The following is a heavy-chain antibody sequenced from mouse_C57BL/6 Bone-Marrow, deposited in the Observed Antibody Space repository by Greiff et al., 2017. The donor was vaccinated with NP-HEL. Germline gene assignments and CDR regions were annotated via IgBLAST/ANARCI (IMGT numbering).Heavy chain of an antibody. D-gene: IGHD4-1*01. CDR2: IHPNSGST. V-gene: IGHV1-64*01. Sequence: QVQLQQPGAELVKPGASVKLSCKASGYTFTSYWMHWVKQRPGQGLEWIGMIHPNSGSTNYNEKFKGKATLTVDKSSSTAYMQLSSLTSEDSAVYYCARGWDPVAYWGQGTLVTVSA. J-gene: IGHJ3*01. CDR3: ARGWDPVAY. CDR1: GYTFTSYW.